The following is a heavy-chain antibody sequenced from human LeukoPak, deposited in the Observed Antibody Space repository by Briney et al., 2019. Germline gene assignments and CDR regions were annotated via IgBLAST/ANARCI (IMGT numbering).Heavy chain of an antibody. CDR1: GGSISSFY. CDR2: IYYSGTT. D-gene: IGHD3-9*01. J-gene: IGHJ4*02. V-gene: IGHV4-59*01. Sequence: SETLSLTCTVSGGSISSFYWNWIRLPPGKGLELIGYIYYSGTTNYNPSLKSRVTISVDSSKNQFSLKLSSVTAADTAVYYCARGNYDILTGQFTHFDYWGQGTLVTVSS. CDR3: ARGNYDILTGQFTHFDY.